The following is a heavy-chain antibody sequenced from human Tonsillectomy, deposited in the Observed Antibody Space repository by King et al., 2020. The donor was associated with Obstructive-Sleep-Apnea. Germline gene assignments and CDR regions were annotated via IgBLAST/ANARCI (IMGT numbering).Heavy chain of an antibody. CDR3: TTAYYYGSGSYDY. V-gene: IGHV3-15*01. D-gene: IGHD3-10*01. J-gene: IGHJ4*02. CDR2: IKSKTDGGTT. CDR1: GFTFSNAW. Sequence: QLVQSGGGLVKPGGSLILSCAASGFTFSNAWISWVRQAPGKGLELVGRIKSKTDGGTTDYAAPVKGRFTISRDGSKNTLYLQMNSLKTEDTAVYYCTTAYYYGSGSYDYWGQGTLVTVSS.